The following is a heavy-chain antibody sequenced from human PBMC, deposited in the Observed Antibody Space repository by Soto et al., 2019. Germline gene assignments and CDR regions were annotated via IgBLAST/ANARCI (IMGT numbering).Heavy chain of an antibody. D-gene: IGHD3-10*01. CDR2: IIPIRGIA. CDR1: GGTFSSYT. J-gene: IGHJ6*02. V-gene: IGHV1-69*02. CDR3: ASSPIYGSGRYGMDV. Sequence: QVQLVQSGAEVKKPGSSVKVSCKASGGTFSSYTISWVRQAPGQGLEWMGRIIPIRGIANYAQKFQGRVTITADKSTSTAYMELSSLRSEDTAVYYCASSPIYGSGRYGMDVWGQGTTVTVSS.